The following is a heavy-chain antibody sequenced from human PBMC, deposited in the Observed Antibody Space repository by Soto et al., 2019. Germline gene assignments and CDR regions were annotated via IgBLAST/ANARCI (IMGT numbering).Heavy chain of an antibody. D-gene: IGHD6-19*01. Sequence: EVQLVESGGGLVKPGGSLRLSCAASGFTFSSYSMNWVRQAPGKGLEWVSSISSSSSYIYYADSVKGRFTISRDNAKNSLYLKMNSLRAEDTAVYYCAREVAGTYGMDVWGQGTTVTVSS. J-gene: IGHJ6*02. CDR2: ISSSSSYI. CDR1: GFTFSSYS. V-gene: IGHV3-21*01. CDR3: AREVAGTYGMDV.